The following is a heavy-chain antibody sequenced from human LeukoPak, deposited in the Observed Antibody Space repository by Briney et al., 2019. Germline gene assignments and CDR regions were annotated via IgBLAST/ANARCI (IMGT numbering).Heavy chain of an antibody. CDR1: GGSFSGYY. Sequence: SSETLSLTCAVYGGSFSGYYWSWIRQHPGKGLEWIGYIYYSGSTYYNPSLKSRVTISVDTSKNQFSLKLSSVTAADTAVYYCARDQGGGYPFDYWGQGTLVTVSS. J-gene: IGHJ4*02. D-gene: IGHD3-22*01. V-gene: IGHV4-31*11. CDR3: ARDQGGGYPFDY. CDR2: IYYSGST.